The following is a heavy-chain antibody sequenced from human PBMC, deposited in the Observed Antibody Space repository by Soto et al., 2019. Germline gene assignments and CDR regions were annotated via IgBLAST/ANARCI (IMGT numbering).Heavy chain of an antibody. D-gene: IGHD3-10*01. CDR2: VGGDST. Sequence: EVQLLESGGGSVQPGGSLRLSCAASGFTFSNYAMSWVRQAPGKGLEWISVVGGDSTYYADSVKGRFTVSRDNSKNTLYLQMNSLRAEDTAVYYCAKDRRGFYYGSGSYGDYWGQGTLVIVSS. CDR3: AKDRRGFYYGSGSYGDY. CDR1: GFTFSNYA. V-gene: IGHV3-23*03. J-gene: IGHJ4*02.